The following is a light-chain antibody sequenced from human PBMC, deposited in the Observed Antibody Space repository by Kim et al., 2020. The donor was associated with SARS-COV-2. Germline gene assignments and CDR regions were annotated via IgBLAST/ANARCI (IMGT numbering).Light chain of an antibody. CDR2: TAS. J-gene: IGKJ1*01. Sequence: IQLTQSPSFLSASVGDRVTITCRASQGISKYLAWYQQKPGKAPKLLIYTASTLQTGVPSRFSGSGSGTAFTLTISSLQPEDFATYFCQQLDSFPPWAFGQGTKVDIK. CDR3: QQLDSFPPWA. V-gene: IGKV1-9*01. CDR1: QGISKY.